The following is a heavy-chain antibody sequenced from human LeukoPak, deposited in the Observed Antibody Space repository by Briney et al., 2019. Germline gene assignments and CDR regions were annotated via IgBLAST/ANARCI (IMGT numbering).Heavy chain of an antibody. CDR3: AKDRRGYCSSTSCSSPIDY. D-gene: IGHD2-2*01. J-gene: IGHJ4*02. CDR1: GYTFTSYD. Sequence: GASVKVSCKASGYTFTSYDINWVRQATGQGLEWMGWMNPNSGNTGYAQKFQDRVTMTRNTSISTAYMELSSLRSEDTAVYYCAKDRRGYCSSTSCSSPIDYWGQGTLVTVSS. V-gene: IGHV1-8*01. CDR2: MNPNSGNT.